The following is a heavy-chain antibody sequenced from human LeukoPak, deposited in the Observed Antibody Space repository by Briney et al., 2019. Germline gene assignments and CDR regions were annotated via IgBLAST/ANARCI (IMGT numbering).Heavy chain of an antibody. D-gene: IGHD3-16*02. CDR1: GGSISSSSYY. J-gene: IGHJ4*02. Sequence: SENLSLTCTVSGGSISSSSYYWGWIRQPPGKGLEWIGSIYYSGSTYYNPSLKSRVTISVDTSKNQFSLKLSSVTAADTAVYYCARVTFGGVISPFFDYWGQGTLVTVSS. CDR3: ARVTFGGVISPFFDY. V-gene: IGHV4-39*07. CDR2: IYYSGST.